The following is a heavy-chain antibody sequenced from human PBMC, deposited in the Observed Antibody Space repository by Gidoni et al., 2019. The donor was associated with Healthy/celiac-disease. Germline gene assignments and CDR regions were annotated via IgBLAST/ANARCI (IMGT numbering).Heavy chain of an antibody. J-gene: IGHJ2*01. V-gene: IGHV4-59*08. Sequence: QVQLQESGPGLVKPSETLSLTCTVSGGSISSYYWSWIRQPPGKGLEWIGDIYYSGSTNYNPSLKSRVTISVDTSKNQFSLKLSSVTAADTAVYYCARQRWEGYFDLWGRGTLVTVSS. CDR2: IYYSGST. CDR1: GGSISSYY. CDR3: ARQRWEGYFDL. D-gene: IGHD1-26*01.